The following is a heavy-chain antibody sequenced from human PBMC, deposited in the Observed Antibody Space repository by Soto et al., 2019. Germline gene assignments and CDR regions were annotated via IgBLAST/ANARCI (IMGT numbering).Heavy chain of an antibody. D-gene: IGHD5-12*01. CDR2: VTPYKADT. Sequence: QAQLVQSGAEVKKSGASVRVSCKASGYTLTNYGVTWVRQAPGQGLEWLGRVTPYKADTNSAQNLQGRVTMATDTFTNTAYLELRSLRSDDTAVYFCATDGPSNSGNLYAFDIRGQGTMVTVSA. CDR1: GYTLTNYG. J-gene: IGHJ3*02. CDR3: ATDGPSNSGNLYAFDI. V-gene: IGHV1-18*04.